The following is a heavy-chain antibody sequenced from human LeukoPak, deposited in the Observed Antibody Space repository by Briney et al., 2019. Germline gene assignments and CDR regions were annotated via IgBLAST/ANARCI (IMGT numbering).Heavy chain of an antibody. D-gene: IGHD5-18*01. CDR1: GFTFNDYA. J-gene: IGHJ3*02. V-gene: IGHV3-21*01. Sequence: GRSLRLSCAASGFTFNDYAMHWVRQAPGKGLEWVSYIDTSSNYIYYADSVKGRFTISRDNAKNSLYLQMSSLRAEDTAVYYCARGAYSYPLNAFDIWGQGTMVIVSS. CDR2: IDTSSNYI. CDR3: ARGAYSYPLNAFDI.